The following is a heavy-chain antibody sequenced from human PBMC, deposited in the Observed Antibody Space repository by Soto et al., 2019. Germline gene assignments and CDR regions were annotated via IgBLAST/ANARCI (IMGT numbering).Heavy chain of an antibody. J-gene: IGHJ5*02. Sequence: SQTLSLTCAISGDSVSSYSAAWNWIRQSPSGGLEWLGRTYYRSRFFSDYAESVKSRIIINPDTSKNQSSLQLKSVTPEDTAVYYCVRDRYSSSGWFDPWGQGTPVTV. CDR3: VRDRYSSSGWFDP. CDR1: GDSVSSYSAA. V-gene: IGHV6-1*01. D-gene: IGHD3-10*01. CDR2: TYYRSRFFS.